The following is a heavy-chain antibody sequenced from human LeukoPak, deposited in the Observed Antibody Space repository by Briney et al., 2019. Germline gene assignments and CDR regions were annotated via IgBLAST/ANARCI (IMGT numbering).Heavy chain of an antibody. V-gene: IGHV3-53*01. CDR1: GFTVSSNY. CDR3: ARDRRYCSSTSCYGYYGMDV. Sequence: GGSLRLSCAASGFTVSSNYMSWVRQAPGKGLEGVSVIYSGGSTYYSDSVKGRFTISRDNSKNTLYLQMNSLRAEDTAVYYCARDRRYCSSTSCYGYYGMDVWGQGTTVTVSS. CDR2: IYSGGST. D-gene: IGHD2-2*01. J-gene: IGHJ6*02.